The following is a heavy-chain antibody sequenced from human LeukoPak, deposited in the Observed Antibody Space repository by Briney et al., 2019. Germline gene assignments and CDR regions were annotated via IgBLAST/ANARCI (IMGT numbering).Heavy chain of an antibody. Sequence: ASVNVSCKVSGYTLTELSMHWVRQAPGKGLEWMGGFDPEDGETIYAQKFQGRVTMTEDTSTDTAYMELSSLRSEDTAVYYCATLCGGYDSSGYYYVWGQGTLVTVSS. CDR2: FDPEDGET. CDR3: ATLCGGYDSSGYYYV. J-gene: IGHJ4*02. V-gene: IGHV1-24*01. CDR1: GYTLTELS. D-gene: IGHD3-22*01.